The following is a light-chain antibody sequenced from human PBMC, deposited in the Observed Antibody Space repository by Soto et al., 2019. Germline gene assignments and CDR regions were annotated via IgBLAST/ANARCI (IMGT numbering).Light chain of an antibody. V-gene: IGLV1-44*01. CDR2: TNN. J-gene: IGLJ2*01. CDR1: NSNIGDNT. CDR3: ASWDDSLNGVV. Sequence: QSVLTHPPSASGTPGQRVTISCSGSNSNIGDNTVNWFQQLPGTAPKLLISTNNQRPSGVPDRFSGSKSGTSASLAISGLQSEDEADYYCASWDDSLNGVVFGGGTKVTV.